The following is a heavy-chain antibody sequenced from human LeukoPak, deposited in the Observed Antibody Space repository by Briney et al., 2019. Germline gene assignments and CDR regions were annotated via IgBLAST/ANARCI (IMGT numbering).Heavy chain of an antibody. CDR3: ARPGRWLQYSY. Sequence: PGGSLRLSCAASGFTFDDYAMHWVRQAPGKGLEWVSGISWNSGSIGYADSVKGRFTISRDNAKNSLYLQMNSLRAEDTALYYCARPGRWLQYSYWGQGTLVTVSS. CDR2: ISWNSGSI. D-gene: IGHD5-24*01. J-gene: IGHJ4*02. CDR1: GFTFDDYA. V-gene: IGHV3-9*01.